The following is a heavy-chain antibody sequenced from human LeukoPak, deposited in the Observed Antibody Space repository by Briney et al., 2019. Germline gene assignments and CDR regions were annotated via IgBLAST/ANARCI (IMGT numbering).Heavy chain of an antibody. CDR1: GFTFSSYA. CDR2: ISGSGGST. CDR3: AKVADLYSSTDY. Sequence: GGSLRLSCAASGFTFSSYAMSWVRQAPGKGLEWVSAISGSGGSTYYADSVKGRFTTSTDNSKNTLYLQMNSLRAEDTAVYYCAKVADLYSSTDYWGQGTLVTVSS. V-gene: IGHV3-23*01. D-gene: IGHD6-13*01. J-gene: IGHJ4*02.